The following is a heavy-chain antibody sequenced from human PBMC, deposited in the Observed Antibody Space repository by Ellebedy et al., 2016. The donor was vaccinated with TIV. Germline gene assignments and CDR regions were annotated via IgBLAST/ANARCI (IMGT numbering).Heavy chain of an antibody. CDR2: IFFDGNNE. Sequence: PGGSLRLSCATSGFTFANYGFHWVRQAPGKGLEWVAFIFFDGNNEYYADSVKGRFTVSRDNSKDTVFLQMTSLLDEDTAMYYCARDLRWDWRGQRLDYWGQGILVTVSS. J-gene: IGHJ4*02. CDR1: GFTFANYG. D-gene: IGHD3/OR15-3a*01. CDR3: ARDLRWDWRGQRLDY. V-gene: IGHV3-30*12.